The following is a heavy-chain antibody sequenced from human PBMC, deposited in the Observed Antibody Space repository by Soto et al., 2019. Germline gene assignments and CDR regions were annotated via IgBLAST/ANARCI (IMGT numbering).Heavy chain of an antibody. D-gene: IGHD3-10*01. CDR3: ARGKIASGSYSPYYYYGMDV. CDR1: GYTFTSCD. Sequence: ASVKVSCKASGYTFTSCDINCVRQATGQGLEWMGWMNPNSGNTGYAQKFQGRVTMTRNTSISTAYMELSSLRSEDTAVYYCARGKIASGSYSPYYYYGMDVWGQGTTVTVSS. V-gene: IGHV1-8*01. J-gene: IGHJ6*02. CDR2: MNPNSGNT.